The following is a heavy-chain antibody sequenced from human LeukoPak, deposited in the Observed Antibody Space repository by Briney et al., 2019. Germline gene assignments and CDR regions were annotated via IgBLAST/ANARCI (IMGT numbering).Heavy chain of an antibody. Sequence: GASVKVSCKASGYTFTSYGISWVRQAPGQGLEWMGWINPNSGGTNYAQKFQGRVTMARDTSISTAYMELSRLRSDDTAVYYCARDLFDSSGWYAGDYWGQGTLVTVSS. CDR1: GYTFTSYG. CDR2: INPNSGGT. J-gene: IGHJ4*02. CDR3: ARDLFDSSGWYAGDY. D-gene: IGHD6-19*01. V-gene: IGHV1-2*02.